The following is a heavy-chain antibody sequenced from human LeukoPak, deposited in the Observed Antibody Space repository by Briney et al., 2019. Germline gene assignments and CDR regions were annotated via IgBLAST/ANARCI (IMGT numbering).Heavy chain of an antibody. CDR3: ARAAENWNDGPDAFDI. D-gene: IGHD1-1*01. V-gene: IGHV3-21*01. CDR1: GFTFSSYS. J-gene: IGHJ3*02. Sequence: PGGSLRLSCAASGFTFSSYSMNWVRQAPGKGLEWVSSISSSSSYIYYADSVKGRFTISRDNAKNSLYLQMNGLRAEDTAVYYCARAAENWNDGPDAFDIWGQGTMVTVSS. CDR2: ISSSSSYI.